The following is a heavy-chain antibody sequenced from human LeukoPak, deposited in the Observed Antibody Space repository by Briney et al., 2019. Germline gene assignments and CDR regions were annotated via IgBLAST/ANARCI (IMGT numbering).Heavy chain of an antibody. J-gene: IGHJ6*03. CDR1: GFTFSSYS. Sequence: GGSLRLSCAASGFTFSSYSMNWVRQAPGKGLEGVSSISSSSSYIYYADSVKGRFTISRDNAKNSLYLQMNSLRAEDTAVYYCASTPHLGLVGSWYYYMDVWGKGTTVTVSS. V-gene: IGHV3-21*01. CDR2: ISSSSSYI. D-gene: IGHD6-19*01. CDR3: ASTPHLGLVGSWYYYMDV.